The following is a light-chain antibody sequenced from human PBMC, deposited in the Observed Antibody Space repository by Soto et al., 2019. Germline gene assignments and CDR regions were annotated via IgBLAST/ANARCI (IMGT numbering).Light chain of an antibody. J-gene: IGKJ1*01. CDR2: AAS. Sequence: DIHMTQSPSSLSAFVGDRVTITCRAGQTISNYVNWYQQKPWKAPKVLIYAASTLQSGVPSRFSGSGSGADFTLTISSLQPEDFATYYCQQSYTIPWMFGQGTKVEIK. CDR3: QQSYTIPWM. CDR1: QTISNY. V-gene: IGKV1-39*01.